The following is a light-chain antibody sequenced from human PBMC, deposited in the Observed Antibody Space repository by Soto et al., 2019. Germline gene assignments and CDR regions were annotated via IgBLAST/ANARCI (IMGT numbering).Light chain of an antibody. Sequence: EIVLTQSPGTLSLSPGERATLSCRASQSVPNRFLAWYQQKPGQAPRLLIFDASKRATGIPDRFSGSGSGTDFTLTISRLEPEDFAVYYCQQYNNWLWTFGQGTKVDIK. CDR2: DAS. J-gene: IGKJ1*01. V-gene: IGKV3D-20*02. CDR3: QQYNNWLWT. CDR1: QSVPNRF.